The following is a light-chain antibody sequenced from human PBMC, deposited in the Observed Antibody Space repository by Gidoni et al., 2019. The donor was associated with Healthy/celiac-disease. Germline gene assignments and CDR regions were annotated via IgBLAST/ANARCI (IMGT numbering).Light chain of an antibody. V-gene: IGKV1-39*01. CDR2: AAS. Sequence: DIEMTESPSSLFASVGDRVTIICRASQSISSYLNWYQQKPGKAPKLLIYAASSLQSGVPSRCSGSGSGTDFTLNISSLQPEDFANYYCQQSYSTPAVFGQGTKLEIK. J-gene: IGKJ2*01. CDR1: QSISSY. CDR3: QQSYSTPAV.